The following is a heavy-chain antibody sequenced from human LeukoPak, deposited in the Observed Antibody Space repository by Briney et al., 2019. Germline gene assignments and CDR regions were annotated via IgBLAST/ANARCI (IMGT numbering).Heavy chain of an antibody. CDR1: GASVSSGSYY. D-gene: IGHD5-18*01. CDR3: ARKGGIHGYNPRGFDY. CDR2: INHSGST. V-gene: IGHV4-61*01. J-gene: IGHJ4*02. Sequence: PSETLSLTCNVSGASVSSGSYYWSWIRQPPGKGLEWIGEINHSGSTNYNPSLKSRVTISVDTSKNQFSLKLSSVTAADTAVYYCARKGGIHGYNPRGFDYWGQGTLVTVSS.